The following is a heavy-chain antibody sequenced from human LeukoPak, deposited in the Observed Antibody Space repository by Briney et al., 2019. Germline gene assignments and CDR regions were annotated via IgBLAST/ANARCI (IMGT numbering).Heavy chain of an antibody. V-gene: IGHV3-23*01. J-gene: IGHJ3*02. D-gene: IGHD3-22*01. CDR1: GFIFSDYY. CDR3: AKDRNYYDGGGAFDI. Sequence: GGSLRLSCAASGFIFSDYYMSWVRQAPGKGLEWVSAISGSGGRTYLADSVKGRFTITTDNSKNTLYLQMNSLRAEDTAVYYCAKDRNYYDGGGAFDIWGQGTMVTVSS. CDR2: ISGSGGRT.